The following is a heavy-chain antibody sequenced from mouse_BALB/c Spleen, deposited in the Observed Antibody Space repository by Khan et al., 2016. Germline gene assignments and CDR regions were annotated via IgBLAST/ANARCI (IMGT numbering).Heavy chain of an antibody. CDR3: ARTYGNYGYFDG. CDR2: ISDGGSYT. Sequence: EVELVESGGGLVRPGGSLKLSCAASGFTFSDYYMYWVRQTPEKRLEWVATISDGGSYTYYSDSVKGRFTISRDNAKNNLYLQMSSLKSEDTAMCYCARTYGNYGYFDGWGAGTTVTVSS. CDR1: GFTFSDYY. D-gene: IGHD2-1*01. J-gene: IGHJ1*01. V-gene: IGHV5-4*02.